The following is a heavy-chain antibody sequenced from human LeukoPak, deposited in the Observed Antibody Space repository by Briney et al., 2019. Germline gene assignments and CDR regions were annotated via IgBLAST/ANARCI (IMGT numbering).Heavy chain of an antibody. CDR2: IRSKAYGGTT. Sequence: GRSLRLSCTASGFTFGDYAMSWVRQAPGKGLEWVGFIRSKAYGGTTEYAASVKGRFTISRDDSKSIAYLQMNSLKTEDTAVYYCTRRYYDSWSGYYPFDYWGRGTLVTVSS. CDR1: GFTFGDYA. J-gene: IGHJ4*02. CDR3: TRRYYDSWSGYYPFDY. D-gene: IGHD3-3*01. V-gene: IGHV3-49*04.